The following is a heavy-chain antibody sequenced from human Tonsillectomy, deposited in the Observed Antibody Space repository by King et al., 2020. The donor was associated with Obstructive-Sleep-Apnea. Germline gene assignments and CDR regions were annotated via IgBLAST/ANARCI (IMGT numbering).Heavy chain of an antibody. CDR2: ISSSSGTI. CDR1: GFTFSSYS. Sequence: VQLVESGGGLVQPGGSLRPSCAASGFTFSSYSMDWVRQAPGKGLEWVSYISSSSGTIYYADSVKGRFTISRDNAKSSLYLQMNSLRAEDTAVYYCAGMTQTDAFDIWGQGTMVTVSA. V-gene: IGHV3-48*04. J-gene: IGHJ3*02. CDR3: AGMTQTDAFDI.